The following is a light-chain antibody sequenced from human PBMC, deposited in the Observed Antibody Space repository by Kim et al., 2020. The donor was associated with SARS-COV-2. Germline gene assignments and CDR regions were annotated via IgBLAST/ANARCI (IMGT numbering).Light chain of an antibody. J-gene: IGKJ1*01. CDR2: MAS. CDR3: QQYATYPWT. Sequence: ASVGDRVTITCRVSQNIHISLAWYQQKPGKAPKLLIYMASSLQSGVPSRFSGYESGTEFTLTISSLQPDDFATYYCQQYATYPWTFGQGTKVDIK. V-gene: IGKV1-5*03. CDR1: QNIHIS.